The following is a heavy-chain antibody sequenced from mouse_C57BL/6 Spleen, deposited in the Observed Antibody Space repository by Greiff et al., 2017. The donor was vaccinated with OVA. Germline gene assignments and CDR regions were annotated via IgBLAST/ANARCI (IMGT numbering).Heavy chain of an antibody. CDR3: ARKIDCYGSDYFDY. D-gene: IGHD1-1*01. V-gene: IGHV1-81*01. CDR1: GYTFTSYG. J-gene: IGHJ2*01. Sequence: QVQLQQSGAELARPGASVKLSCKASGYTFTSYGISWVKQRPGQGLEWIGEIYPRSGSTYYNEKFKGKATLTADKSSSTAYMELRSLTSEDSAVYFCARKIDCYGSDYFDYWGQGTTLTVSS. CDR2: IYPRSGST.